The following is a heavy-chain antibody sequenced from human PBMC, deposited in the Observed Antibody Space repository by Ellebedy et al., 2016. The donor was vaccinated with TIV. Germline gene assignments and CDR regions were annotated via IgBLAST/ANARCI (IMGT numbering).Heavy chain of an antibody. CDR1: GFTFINYW. CDR3: VKGYEALYGGPEY. J-gene: IGHJ4*02. D-gene: IGHD4-23*01. Sequence: GESLKISCAASGFTFINYWMTWVRQAPGKGLEWVANIKPDGSENAYVDSVKGRFTISRDNAKSSVYLQMNSLRVEDTALYYCVKGYEALYGGPEYWGQGTVVTASS. V-gene: IGHV3-7*03. CDR2: IKPDGSEN.